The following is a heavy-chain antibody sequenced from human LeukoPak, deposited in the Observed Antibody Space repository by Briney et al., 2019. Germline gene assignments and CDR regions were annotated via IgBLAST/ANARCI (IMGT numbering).Heavy chain of an antibody. CDR2: INHSGST. D-gene: IGHD6-19*01. V-gene: IGHV4-34*01. CDR3: ARRSIAVAGFDY. CDR1: GGSFSGYY. J-gene: IGHJ4*02. Sequence: SETLSLTCAVYGGSFSGYYWSWIRQPPGKGLEWIGEINHSGSTNYNPSLKSRVTISVDTSKNQFSLKLSSVTAADTAVYYCARRSIAVAGFDYWGQGTLVTVSS.